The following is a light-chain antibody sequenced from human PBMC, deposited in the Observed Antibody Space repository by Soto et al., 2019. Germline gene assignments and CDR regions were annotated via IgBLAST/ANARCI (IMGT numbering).Light chain of an antibody. CDR2: DAS. Sequence: DIQMTQSPSTLSASVGERVTITCRASQTINNWLAWYQHKPGKAPKLLIYDASSLESGVPSRFSGSGSGTEFTLTISSLQPDDFATYYCQQYNSYWTFGQGTKVDIK. CDR1: QTINNW. J-gene: IGKJ1*01. V-gene: IGKV1-5*01. CDR3: QQYNSYWT.